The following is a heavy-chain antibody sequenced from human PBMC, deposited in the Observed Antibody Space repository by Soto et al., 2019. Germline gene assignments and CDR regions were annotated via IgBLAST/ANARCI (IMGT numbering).Heavy chain of an antibody. CDR1: GGSISSYY. V-gene: IGHV4-59*08. CDR2: ISYIGSA. Sequence: QVHLQESGPGLVKPWETLSLTCTVSGGSISSYYWSWIRQPPGKGLEWIGYISYIGSANYNPYLKSRVTISGDTSKNQFSLKLSSVTAAETAVYFCSLYCSSASCKVDNWGQGTLVTVSP. CDR3: SLYCSSASCKVDN. J-gene: IGHJ4*02. D-gene: IGHD2-2*01.